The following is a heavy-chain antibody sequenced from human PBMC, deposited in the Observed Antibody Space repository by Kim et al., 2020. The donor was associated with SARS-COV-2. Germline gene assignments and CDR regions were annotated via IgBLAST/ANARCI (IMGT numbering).Heavy chain of an antibody. Sequence: ASVKVSCKVSGYTLTELSMHWVRQAPGKGLEWMGGFDPEDGETIYAQKFQGRVTMTEDTSTDTAYMELSSLRSEDTAVYYCFTNRKVRTTVTTGQRGYYYYGMDVWGQGTTVTVSS. CDR2: FDPEDGET. CDR3: FTNRKVRTTVTTGQRGYYYYGMDV. V-gene: IGHV1-24*01. CDR1: GYTLTELS. D-gene: IGHD4-17*01. J-gene: IGHJ6*02.